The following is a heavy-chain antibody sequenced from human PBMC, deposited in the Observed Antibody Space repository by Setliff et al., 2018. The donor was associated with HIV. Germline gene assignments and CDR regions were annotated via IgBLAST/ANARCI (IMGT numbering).Heavy chain of an antibody. Sequence: LVGSLRLSCVASGLPFYNYWMTWLRRAPGRGLEWVANIKQDGSDMHYIESVKGRFTIFRDNAKNSVFLQMNSLRAEDTGVYYCATQTGFYNSHWYDYWGQGTMVTVSS. D-gene: IGHD6-13*01. CDR3: ATQTGFYNSHWYDY. V-gene: IGHV3-7*01. CDR2: IKQDGSDM. CDR1: GLPFYNYW. J-gene: IGHJ4*02.